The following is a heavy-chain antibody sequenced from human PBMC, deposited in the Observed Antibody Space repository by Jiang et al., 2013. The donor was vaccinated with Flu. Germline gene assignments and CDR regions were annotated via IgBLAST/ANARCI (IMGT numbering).Heavy chain of an antibody. CDR3: ARHREGNRWFGASLTE. CDR1: GYRFTSYW. D-gene: IGHD3-10*01. V-gene: IGHV5-10-1*01. Sequence: EVKKPGESLRISCKGSGYRFTSYWISWVRQMPGKGLEWMGRIDPSDSYSNYSPSFQGHVTISDDKSISTAYLQWNSLKASDTGMYYCARHREGNRWFGASLTEWGQGTLVTVSS. J-gene: IGHJ4*02. CDR2: IDPSDSYS.